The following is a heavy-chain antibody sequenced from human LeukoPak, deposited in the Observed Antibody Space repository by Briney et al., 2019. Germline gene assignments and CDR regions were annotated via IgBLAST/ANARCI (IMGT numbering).Heavy chain of an antibody. CDR2: ISWKSGSI. CDR1: GFSFDDYD. Sequence: PGGSLRLSCAASGFSFDDYDMHWVRQAPGKGLEWVSGISWKSGSIGYADSVKGRFTISRDNAKNSLYLQLNSLRAEDTALYYCTKCLYGLSGAFDIWGQGTMVTVPS. D-gene: IGHD3-10*01. J-gene: IGHJ3*02. CDR3: TKCLYGLSGAFDI. V-gene: IGHV3-9*01.